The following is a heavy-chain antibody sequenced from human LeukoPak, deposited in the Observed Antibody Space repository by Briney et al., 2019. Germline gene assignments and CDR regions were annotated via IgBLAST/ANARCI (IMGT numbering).Heavy chain of an antibody. CDR1: GFNMNANY. Sequence: GGSLRLSCATSGFNMNANYMSWVRQAPGKGLEWGSVIYTGGKTDYAESVRGRFNIYRDNSKQTLYLQMNSLRVEDTAVYYCARDSSNWGIFDYWGQGTLVTVSS. CDR3: ARDSSNWGIFDY. J-gene: IGHJ4*02. CDR2: IYTGGKT. D-gene: IGHD7-27*01. V-gene: IGHV3-66*01.